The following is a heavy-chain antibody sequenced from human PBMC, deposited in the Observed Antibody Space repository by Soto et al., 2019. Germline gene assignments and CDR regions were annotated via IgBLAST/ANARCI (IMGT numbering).Heavy chain of an antibody. CDR3: ARDRSVYYYDSSGYYHYYYYGMDV. CDR2: IYSGGST. V-gene: IGHV3-53*01. CDR1: GFTVSSNY. Sequence: GGSLRLSCAASGFTVSSNYMSWVRQAPGKGLEWVSVIYSGGSTYYADSVKGRFTISRDNSKNTLYLQMNSLRAEDTAVYYCARDRSVYYYDSSGYYHYYYYGMDVWGQGTTVTVSS. J-gene: IGHJ6*02. D-gene: IGHD3-22*01.